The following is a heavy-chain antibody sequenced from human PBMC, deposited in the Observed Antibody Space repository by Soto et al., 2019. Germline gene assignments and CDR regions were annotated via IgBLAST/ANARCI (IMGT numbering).Heavy chain of an antibody. CDR2: IYYSGST. Sequence: QLQLQESGPGLVKPSETLSLTCTVSGGSISSSSYYWGWIRQPPGKGLEWIGRIYYSGSTYYNPSRKSRVTISVDTSKNQFSLKLSSVTAADTAVYYCARPGIAAAGQPADYYYYYGMDVWGQGTTVTVSS. CDR1: GGSISSSSYY. CDR3: ARPGIAAAGQPADYYYYYGMDV. V-gene: IGHV4-39*01. D-gene: IGHD6-13*01. J-gene: IGHJ6*02.